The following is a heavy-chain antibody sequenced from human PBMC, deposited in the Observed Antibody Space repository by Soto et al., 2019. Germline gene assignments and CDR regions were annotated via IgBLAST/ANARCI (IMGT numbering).Heavy chain of an antibody. J-gene: IGHJ4*02. CDR3: ARVCSGGSCDDFYFDY. CDR2: IIPILGIA. D-gene: IGHD2-15*01. Sequence: SVKVSCKASGGTFSSYTISWVRQAPGQGLEWMGRIIPILGIANYAQKFQGRVTITADKSTSTAYMELSSLRSEDTAVYYCARVCSGGSCDDFYFDYWGQGTLVTVSS. CDR1: GGTFSSYT. V-gene: IGHV1-69*02.